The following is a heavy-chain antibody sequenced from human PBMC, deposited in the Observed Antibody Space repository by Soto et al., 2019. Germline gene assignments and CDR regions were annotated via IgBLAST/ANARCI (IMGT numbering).Heavy chain of an antibody. Sequence: EVQLVQSGAEVKKPGESLKISCKGSGYSFTSYWIGWVRQMPGKGLEWMGIIYPGDSDTRYSPSFQGQVTISADKSISTAYRQWSSLKASDTAMYYCARRTGHYYGSGSYLGWFDPWGRRTLVTVSS. CDR1: GYSFTSYW. V-gene: IGHV5-51*01. CDR3: ARRTGHYYGSGSYLGWFDP. CDR2: IYPGDSDT. D-gene: IGHD3-10*01. J-gene: IGHJ5*02.